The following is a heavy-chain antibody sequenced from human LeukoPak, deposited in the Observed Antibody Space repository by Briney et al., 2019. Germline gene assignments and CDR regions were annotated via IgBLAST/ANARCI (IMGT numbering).Heavy chain of an antibody. CDR1: GYTFTGYY. D-gene: IGHD3-9*01. CDR3: ARGLGGYYDILTAKEKLDYYGMDV. CDR2: INPNSGGT. J-gene: IGHJ6*02. Sequence: GASVKVSCKASGYTFTGYYMRWVRQAPGQGLEWMGWINPNSGGTNYAQKFQGRVTMTRDTSISTAYMELSRLRSDDTAVYYCARGLGGYYDILTAKEKLDYYGMDVWGQGTTVTVSS. V-gene: IGHV1-2*02.